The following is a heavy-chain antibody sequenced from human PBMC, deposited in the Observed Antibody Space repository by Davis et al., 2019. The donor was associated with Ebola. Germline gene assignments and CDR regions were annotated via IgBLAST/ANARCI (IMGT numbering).Heavy chain of an antibody. CDR1: GGSFSGYY. Sequence: SETLSLTCAVYGGSFSGYYWSWIRQPPGKGLEWIGEINHSGSTNYNPSLKSRVTISVDTSKNQFSLKLSSVTAADTAVYYCARAGVVVVPPTPGTYYYYGMDVWGQGTTVTVSS. J-gene: IGHJ6*02. CDR3: ARAGVVVVPPTPGTYYYYGMDV. V-gene: IGHV4-34*01. CDR2: INHSGST. D-gene: IGHD2-2*01.